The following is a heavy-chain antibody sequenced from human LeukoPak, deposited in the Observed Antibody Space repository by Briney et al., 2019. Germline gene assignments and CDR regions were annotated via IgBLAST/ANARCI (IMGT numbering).Heavy chain of an antibody. CDR3: AREPPIAAVGNGYYYYGMDV. V-gene: IGHV4-4*07. CDR1: GGSISSYY. J-gene: IGHJ6*02. Sequence: PSETLSLTCTVSGGSISSYYCNWIRQPAGKGLEWIGRIHTSGSTNDNPSLKSRVTMSLDTSKNQFSLKLSSVTAADTAVYYCAREPPIAAVGNGYYYYGMDVWGQGTTVAVSS. CDR2: IHTSGST. D-gene: IGHD6-13*01.